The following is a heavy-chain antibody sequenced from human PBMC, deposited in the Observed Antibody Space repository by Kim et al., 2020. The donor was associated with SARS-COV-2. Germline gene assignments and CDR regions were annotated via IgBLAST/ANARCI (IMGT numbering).Heavy chain of an antibody. CDR1: GFTFSDYS. CDR3: ARESFAGYFDL. J-gene: IGHJ2*01. D-gene: IGHD3-16*01. CDR2: ISRSSNHI. V-gene: IGHV3-21*01. Sequence: GGSLRLSCAASGFTFSDYSMNWVRQAPGKGLEWVSSISRSSNHIYYADSVKGRFTISRDNAKNSLYLQMNSLRAEDTAVYYCARESFAGYFDLWGRGTLVTVSS.